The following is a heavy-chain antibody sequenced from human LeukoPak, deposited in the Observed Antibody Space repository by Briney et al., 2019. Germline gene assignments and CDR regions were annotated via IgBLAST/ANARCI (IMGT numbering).Heavy chain of an antibody. CDR1: GFTFDDYA. J-gene: IGHJ4*02. D-gene: IGHD6-13*01. V-gene: IGHV3-9*01. CDR2: ISWNSGSI. CDR3: AKDFSGIAAAEFDY. Sequence: SGGSLRLSCAASGFTFDDYAVHWVRQAPGKGLEWVSGISWNSGSIGYADSVKGRFTISRDNAKNSQYLQMNSLRAEDTALYYCAKDFSGIAAAEFDYWGQGTLVTVSS.